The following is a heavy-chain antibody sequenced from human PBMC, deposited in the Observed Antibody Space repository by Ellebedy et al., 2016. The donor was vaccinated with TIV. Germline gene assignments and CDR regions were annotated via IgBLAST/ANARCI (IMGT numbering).Heavy chain of an antibody. J-gene: IGHJ5*02. V-gene: IGHV3-66*01. CDR1: GFTVSSYF. CDR2: IYNDGGT. CDR3: ARDPRGGGDYGDNYFDP. D-gene: IGHD4-17*01. Sequence: PGGSLRLSCAASGFTVSSYFMNWVRQTPGKGLEWVSVIYNDGGTNYTDSVKGRFTISRDSSEKTLYLQMNSLRAEDTAVYYCARDPRGGGDYGDNYFDPWGQGTLVTVSS.